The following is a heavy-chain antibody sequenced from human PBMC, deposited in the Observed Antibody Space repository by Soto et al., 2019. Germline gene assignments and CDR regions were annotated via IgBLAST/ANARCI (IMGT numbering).Heavy chain of an antibody. J-gene: IGHJ5*02. V-gene: IGHV1-18*04. CDR3: ARSYCSTSTWYSYWLDP. CDR1: GFRFTYYG. Sequence: QMQLVQSGAELKKPGASVRVSCKASGFRFTYYGITWVRQAPGQGLEWMGWISAHNGNTNYAQNLEGRVTMTTDTSTSTGYMELRSPRSDDTDVSSCARSYCSTSTWYSYWLDPWGEGTLVTVSS. CDR2: ISAHNGNT. D-gene: IGHD2-2*02.